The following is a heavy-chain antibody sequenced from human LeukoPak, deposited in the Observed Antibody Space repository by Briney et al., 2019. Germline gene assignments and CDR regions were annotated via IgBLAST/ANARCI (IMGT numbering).Heavy chain of an antibody. Sequence: GGSLRLSCAASGFTFSSYGMHWVRQAPGKGLEWVAVISYDGSNKYYADSVKGRFTISRDNSKNTLYLQMNSLRAEDTAVYYCAKDSVVTAIFDYWGQGTLVTVSS. J-gene: IGHJ4*02. D-gene: IGHD2-21*02. V-gene: IGHV3-30*18. CDR2: ISYDGSNK. CDR1: GFTFSSYG. CDR3: AKDSVVTAIFDY.